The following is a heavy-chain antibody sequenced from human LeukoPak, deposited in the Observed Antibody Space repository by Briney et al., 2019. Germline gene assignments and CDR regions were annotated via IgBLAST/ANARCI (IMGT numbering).Heavy chain of an antibody. CDR2: INHSGST. D-gene: IGHD3-10*01. J-gene: IGHJ4*02. V-gene: IGHV4-34*01. Sequence: SETLSLTCAVYGRSFSGYYWSWIRQPPGKGLEWIGEINHSGSTNYNPSLKGRVTISVDTSKNQFSLKLSSVTAADTAVYYCARKDRYYYGSGSYGIDYWGQGTLVTVSS. CDR1: GRSFSGYY. CDR3: ARKDRYYYGSGSYGIDY.